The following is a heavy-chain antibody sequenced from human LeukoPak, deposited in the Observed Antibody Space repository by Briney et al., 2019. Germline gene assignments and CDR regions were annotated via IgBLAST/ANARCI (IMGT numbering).Heavy chain of an antibody. J-gene: IGHJ4*02. CDR1: GYTFTSYY. Sequence: ASVKVSCKASGYTFTSYYMHWVRQAPGQGLEWMGIINPSGGSTSYAQKFQGRVTMTRDMSTSTVYMELSSLRSEDTDVYYCARELQNVDTAMVAYDYWGQGTLVTVSS. CDR2: INPSGGST. D-gene: IGHD5-18*01. CDR3: ARELQNVDTAMVAYDY. V-gene: IGHV1-46*01.